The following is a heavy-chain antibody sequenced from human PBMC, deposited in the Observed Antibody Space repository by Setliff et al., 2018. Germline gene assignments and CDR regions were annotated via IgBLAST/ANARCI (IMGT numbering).Heavy chain of an antibody. CDR3: AKGFDSSGYHYYYYYGMDV. CDR2: IYYSGST. V-gene: IGHV4-39*07. CDR1: GGSISSSSYF. Sequence: TSETLSLTCTVSGGSISSSSYFWGWIRQPPGKGLEWIGSIYYSGSTYYNPSLKSRVTISVDTSKNQFSLKLSSVTAADTAVYYCAKGFDSSGYHYYYYYGMDVWGQGTTVTVSS. D-gene: IGHD3-22*01. J-gene: IGHJ6*02.